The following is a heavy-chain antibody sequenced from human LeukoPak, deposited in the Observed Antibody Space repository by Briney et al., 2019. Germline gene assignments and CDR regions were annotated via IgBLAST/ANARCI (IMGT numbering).Heavy chain of an antibody. CDR3: ARGPPMIVVVPTTYFDY. D-gene: IGHD3-22*01. CDR1: GHSISSNSY. CDR2: ISNTGNT. Sequence: SEALSLTCSVSGHSISSNSYWAWIRQPPGRGLEWIGCISNTGNTQYKSSLKSRVTISVDTSKNQFSLKLSSVTAADTAVYYCARGPPMIVVVPTTYFDYWGQGTLVTVSS. J-gene: IGHJ4*02. V-gene: IGHV4-38-2*02.